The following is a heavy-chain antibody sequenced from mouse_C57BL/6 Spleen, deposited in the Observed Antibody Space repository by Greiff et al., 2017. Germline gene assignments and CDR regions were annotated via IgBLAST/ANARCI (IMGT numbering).Heavy chain of an antibody. CDR1: GFTFSDYG. V-gene: IGHV5-17*01. CDR2: ISSGSSTI. CDR3: ARPIYYDYDDWYFDV. J-gene: IGHJ1*03. D-gene: IGHD2-4*01. Sequence: EVKLVESGGGLVKPGGSLKLSCAASGFTFSDYGMHWVRQAPEKGPEWVAYISSGSSTIYYADTVKGRLTISRDNAKNTLFLQMTSLRSEDTAMYYCARPIYYDYDDWYFDVWGTGTTVTVSS.